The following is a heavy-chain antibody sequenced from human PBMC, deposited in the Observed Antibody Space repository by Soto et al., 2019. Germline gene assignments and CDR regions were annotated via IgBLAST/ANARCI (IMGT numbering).Heavy chain of an antibody. Sequence: PGGSLRLSCAASGFTFSSYAMSWVRQAPGKGLEWVSAISGSGGSTYYADSVKGRFTISRDNSKNTLYLQMNSLRAEDTAVYYCAKVPNGVDTIEFPTYYFDYWGQGTLVTVSS. CDR2: ISGSGGST. D-gene: IGHD5-12*01. CDR3: AKVPNGVDTIEFPTYYFDY. CDR1: GFTFSSYA. J-gene: IGHJ4*02. V-gene: IGHV3-23*01.